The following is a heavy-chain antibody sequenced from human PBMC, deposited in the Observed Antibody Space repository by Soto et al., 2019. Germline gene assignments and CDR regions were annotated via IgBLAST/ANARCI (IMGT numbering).Heavy chain of an antibody. CDR3: VKAAAVYYFDH. Sequence: PGGSLRLSCAASGFTFSTYAMNWVRQAPGKGPEWVASISGSGGNTYYADSVKGRFTISRDNSKNTLNLQMNGLRAEDTAVYYCVKAAAVYYFDHWGQGTLVTVSS. CDR1: GFTFSTYA. J-gene: IGHJ4*02. D-gene: IGHD6-25*01. V-gene: IGHV3-23*01. CDR2: ISGSGGNT.